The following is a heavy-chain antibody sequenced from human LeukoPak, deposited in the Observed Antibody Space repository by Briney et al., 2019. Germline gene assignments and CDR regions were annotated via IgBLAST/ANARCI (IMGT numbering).Heavy chain of an antibody. D-gene: IGHD3-16*01. CDR1: GFTVSSNY. CDR3: ARLIQPQGAFDI. V-gene: IGHV3-53*01. Sequence: PGGSLRLSCAASGFTVSSNYMNWVRQAPGKGLEWVAVLYSAGNTFYADSVKGRFTISRDNSTNTLYLQMNSLRAEDTALYYCARLIQPQGAFDIWGQGTMVTVSS. CDR2: LYSAGNT. J-gene: IGHJ3*02.